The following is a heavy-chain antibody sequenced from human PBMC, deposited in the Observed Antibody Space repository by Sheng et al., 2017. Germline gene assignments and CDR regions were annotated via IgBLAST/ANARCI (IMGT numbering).Heavy chain of an antibody. Sequence: VQLVESGGGVVQPGESLRLSCVASGFTLSNSDMHWVRQVPGKGLEWVSGITGSGEDSHYADSVKGRFTISRDNSKNIIYLQMNSLRVEDTAVYYCAKLNWFEGGRGDRGYWGQGTLVTVSS. CDR2: ITGSGEDS. J-gene: IGHJ4*02. CDR3: AKLNWFEGGRGDRGY. CDR1: GFTLSNSD. D-gene: IGHD3-10*01. V-gene: IGHV3-23*04.